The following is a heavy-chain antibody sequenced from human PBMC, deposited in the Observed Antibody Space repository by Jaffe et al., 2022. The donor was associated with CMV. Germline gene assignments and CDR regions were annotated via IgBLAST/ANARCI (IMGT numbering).Heavy chain of an antibody. CDR2: IYHTGST. J-gene: IGHJ4*02. Sequence: QVQLQESGPGLVKPSGTLSLTCAVSGGSISSSDWWNWVRQSPGKGLEWIGQIYHTGSTNYNPSLSSRVTISVDKSKNQFSLRLSSVTAADTAVYYCARQQSATTSLDYWGQGTLVTVSS. CDR1: GGSISSSDW. CDR3: ARQQSATTSLDY. D-gene: IGHD1-7*01. V-gene: IGHV4-4*02.